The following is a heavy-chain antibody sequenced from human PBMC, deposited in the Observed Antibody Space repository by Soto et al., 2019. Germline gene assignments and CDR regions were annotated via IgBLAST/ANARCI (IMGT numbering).Heavy chain of an antibody. J-gene: IGHJ3*01. CDR1: GGSVTNINYF. Sequence: SETLSLTCTVSGGSVTNINYFWAWIRQSPGKGLEWIANIYYTGTTFYNPSLRSRVSMTIDASKNRFSLNLSSVTASDTALYYCARHEYVSSSYDLLDVWGRGTMVTVSS. CDR3: ARHEYVSSSYDLLDV. CDR2: IYYTGTT. V-gene: IGHV4-39*01. D-gene: IGHD3-22*01.